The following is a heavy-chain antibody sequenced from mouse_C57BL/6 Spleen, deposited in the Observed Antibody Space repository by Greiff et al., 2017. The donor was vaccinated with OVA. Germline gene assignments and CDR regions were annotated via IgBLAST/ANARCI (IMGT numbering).Heavy chain of an antibody. J-gene: IGHJ4*01. CDR3: ATGYYYYDVYAMDY. V-gene: IGHV5-6*01. CDR2: ISSGGSYT. D-gene: IGHD1-1*01. CDR1: GFTFSSYG. Sequence: EVMLVESGGDLVKPGGSLKLSCAASGFTFSSYGMSWVRQTPDKRLEWVATISSGGSYTYYPDSVKGRFTISRYNAKNTLYLPMSSLKSEDTAMSYCATGYYYYDVYAMDYWGQGTSVTVSS.